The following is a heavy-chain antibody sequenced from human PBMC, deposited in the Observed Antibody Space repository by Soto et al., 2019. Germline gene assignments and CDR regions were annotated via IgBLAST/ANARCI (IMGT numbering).Heavy chain of an antibody. Sequence: SETLSLTCTVSGGSVSSGSYYWSWIRQPPGKGLEWIAYYFSSDNTNYIPSLKSRLTVSIDSPKNQFSLKLSSVTAADTAVYYCARKGRGGAFDIWGQGTMVTVSS. CDR3: ARKGRGGAFDI. CDR1: GGSVSSGSYY. D-gene: IGHD2-15*01. CDR2: YFSSDNT. J-gene: IGHJ3*02. V-gene: IGHV4-61*01.